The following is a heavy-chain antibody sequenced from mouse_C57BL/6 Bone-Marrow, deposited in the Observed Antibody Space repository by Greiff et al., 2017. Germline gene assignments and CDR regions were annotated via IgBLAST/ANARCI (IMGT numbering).Heavy chain of an antibody. Sequence: QVQLQQSGAELVRPGASVTLSCKASGYTFTDYEMHWVKQTPVHGLEWIGAIDPETGGTAYNQKFKGKAILTADKSSSTAYMELRSLTSEDSAVDYGTREGFYGSSLFAYWGQGTLVTVSA. D-gene: IGHD1-1*01. J-gene: IGHJ3*01. V-gene: IGHV1-15*01. CDR2: IDPETGGT. CDR1: GYTFTDYE. CDR3: TREGFYGSSLFAY.